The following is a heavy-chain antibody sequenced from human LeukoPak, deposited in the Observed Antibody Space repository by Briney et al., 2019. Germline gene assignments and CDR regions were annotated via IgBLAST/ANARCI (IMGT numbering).Heavy chain of an antibody. J-gene: IGHJ4*02. CDR2: IYYSGST. CDR1: GGSISSYY. D-gene: IGHD3-3*01. Sequence: ETLSLTCTVPGGSISSYYWSWIRPPPGKGLEWIGYIYYSGSTNYNPSLKSRVTISVDTSKNQFSLKLSSVTAADTAVYYCARGYYDFWSGQRWYYFDYWGQGTLVTVSS. V-gene: IGHV4-59*08. CDR3: ARGYYDFWSGQRWYYFDY.